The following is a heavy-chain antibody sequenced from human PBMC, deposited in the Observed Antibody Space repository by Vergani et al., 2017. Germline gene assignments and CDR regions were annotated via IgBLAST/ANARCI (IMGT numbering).Heavy chain of an antibody. CDR2: INPNSGGT. V-gene: IGHV1-2*02. D-gene: IGHD3-22*01. J-gene: IGHJ4*02. CDR1: GYTFTGYY. CDR3: AREYDSSGWSALFDY. Sequence: QVQLVQSGAEVKKPGASVKVSCKASGYTFTGYYMHWVRQGPGQGLEWMGWINPNSGGTKYAQKFQGRVTMTRDTSISTAYMELSRLRSDDTAVYYCAREYDSSGWSALFDYWGQGTLVTVSS.